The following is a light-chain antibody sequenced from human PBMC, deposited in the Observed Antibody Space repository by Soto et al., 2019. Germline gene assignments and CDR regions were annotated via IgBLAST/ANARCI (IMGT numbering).Light chain of an antibody. CDR1: QSVASN. J-gene: IGKJ2*01. Sequence: EIVMTQSPASLSVSPGDGATLSCWASQSVASNVAWYQQKPGQGPRLLIHGASSRDAGDPARFSGSGSGSAFTLTISSLQSEDFAVYYCQQYHNWPPQYTFGQVTKLQIK. CDR2: GAS. CDR3: QQYHNWPPQYT. V-gene: IGKV3-15*01.